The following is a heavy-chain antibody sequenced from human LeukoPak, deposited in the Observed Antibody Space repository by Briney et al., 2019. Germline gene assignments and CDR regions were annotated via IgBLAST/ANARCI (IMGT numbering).Heavy chain of an antibody. D-gene: IGHD6-19*01. Sequence: SETLSLTCTVSGGSISSYYWSWIRQPPGKGLEWIGYIYYSGSTNYNPSLKSRVTISVDTSKNQFSLKLSSVTAADTAVYYYARHEAVAGTGLGFDYWGQGTLVTVSS. CDR1: GGSISSYY. V-gene: IGHV4-59*08. J-gene: IGHJ4*02. CDR2: IYYSGST. CDR3: ARHEAVAGTGLGFDY.